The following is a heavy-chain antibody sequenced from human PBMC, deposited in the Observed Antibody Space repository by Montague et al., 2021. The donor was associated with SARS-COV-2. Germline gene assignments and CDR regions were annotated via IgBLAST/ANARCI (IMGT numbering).Heavy chain of an antibody. CDR2: ISRDSAEV. CDR3: ARDSGITGADDY. V-gene: IGHV3-48*02. Sequence: SLRLSCAASGFTFSEYHMTWVRQAPGKVLQWVSYISRDSAEVYXXXSXKGRFRISRDNDRSALYLQLNNLRNEDTATYYCARDSGITGADDYWGQGTLVVVSS. CDR1: GFTFSEYH. D-gene: IGHD1-14*01. J-gene: IGHJ4*02.